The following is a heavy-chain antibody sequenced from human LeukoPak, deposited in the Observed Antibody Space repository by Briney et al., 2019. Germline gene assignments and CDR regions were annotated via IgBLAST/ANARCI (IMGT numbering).Heavy chain of an antibody. V-gene: IGHV4-30-2*01. D-gene: IGHD2-15*01. J-gene: IGHJ3*02. CDR2: IYHSGST. CDR1: SGSISSGGYS. Sequence: SQTLSLTCAVSSGSISSGGYSWSWIRQPPGKGLEWIGYIYHSGSTYYNPSLKSRVTISVDRSKNQFSLKLSSVTAADTAVYYCARGVAAVTGAFDIWGQGTMVTVSS. CDR3: ARGVAAVTGAFDI.